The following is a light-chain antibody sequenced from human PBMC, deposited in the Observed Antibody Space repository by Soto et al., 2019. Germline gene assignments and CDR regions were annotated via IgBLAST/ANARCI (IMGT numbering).Light chain of an antibody. J-gene: IGKJ2*01. CDR2: GAS. V-gene: IGKV3-20*01. Sequence: EIVLTQSPGTLSLSPGERATLSCRASQSVSSSYLAWYQQKPGQAPRLLIYGASSRATGIPDRFSGSGSGTDFTLTISRLEPEDFAVYHCQQYGSPMDTFGQGTKLEIK. CDR3: QQYGSPMDT. CDR1: QSVSSSY.